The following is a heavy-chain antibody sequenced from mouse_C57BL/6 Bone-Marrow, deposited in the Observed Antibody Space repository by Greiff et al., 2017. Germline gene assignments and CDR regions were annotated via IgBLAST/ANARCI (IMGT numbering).Heavy chain of an antibody. CDR2: IYPRSGNT. J-gene: IGHJ4*01. D-gene: IGHD2-10*02. CDR3: AYGNYENAMDY. CDR1: GYTFTSYG. V-gene: IGHV1-81*01. Sequence: VQLQESGAELARPGASVKLSCKASGYTFTSYGISWVKQRTGQGLEWIGEIYPRSGNTYYNEKFKGKATLTADKSSSTGYMELRSLASEDSAVYFCAYGNYENAMDYWGQGTSVTVSS.